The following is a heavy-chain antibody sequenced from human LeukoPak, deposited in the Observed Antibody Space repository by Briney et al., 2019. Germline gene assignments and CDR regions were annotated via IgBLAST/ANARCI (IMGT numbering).Heavy chain of an antibody. CDR1: GFSVSSNY. CDR2: VNHSGSTI. J-gene: IGHJ4*02. V-gene: IGHV3-48*03. CDR3: ARVSRTPGTSIPLFED. Sequence: GGSLRLSCAASGFSVSSNYMNWVRQAPGKGLEWLSYVNHSGSTIYYGYSVKGRFTISRDNAKNSLYLQNDSLRAEDTAVYYCARVSRTPGTSIPLFEDWGQGTLVTVSS. D-gene: IGHD1-1*01.